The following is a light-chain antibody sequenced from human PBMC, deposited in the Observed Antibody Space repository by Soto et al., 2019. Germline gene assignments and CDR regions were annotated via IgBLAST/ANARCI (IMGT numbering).Light chain of an antibody. CDR3: CSYTNTSTGV. CDR2: DVG. V-gene: IGLV2-14*01. Sequence: QSVLTQPASVSGSPGQSIAISCTGTSSDVGGYNYVSWYQQHPGKAPKLMIYDVGSRPSGVSDRFSGSKPGDTASLTISGLRAEDEADYYCCSYTNTSTGVFGTGTKVTVL. CDR1: SSDVGGYNY. J-gene: IGLJ1*01.